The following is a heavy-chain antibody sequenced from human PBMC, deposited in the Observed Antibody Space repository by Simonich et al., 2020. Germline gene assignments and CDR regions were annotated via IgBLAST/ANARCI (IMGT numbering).Heavy chain of an antibody. CDR1: GYTFTGYY. D-gene: IGHD3-22*01. V-gene: IGHV1-2*06. J-gene: IGHJ3*02. CDR2: INPNSGGT. Sequence: QVQLMQSGAEVKKPGASVKVSCKASGYTFTGYYMHWVRQAPGQGLEWMGRINPNSGGTNYAQKVQGRVTMTRDTSISTAYMELSRLRSDDTAVYYCARDWYYYDSSGYYSDAFDIWGQGTMVTVSS. CDR3: ARDWYYYDSSGYYSDAFDI.